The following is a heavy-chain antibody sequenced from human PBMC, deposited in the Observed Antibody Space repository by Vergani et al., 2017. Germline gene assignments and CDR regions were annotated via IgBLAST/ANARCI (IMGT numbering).Heavy chain of an antibody. D-gene: IGHD3-3*01. Sequence: EVQLVESGGGLVQPGGSLRLSCAASGFTFSSYSMNWVRQAPGKGLEWVSYISSSSSTIYYADSVKGRFTISRDNAKNSLYLQINSLRAEDTAVYYCARDRGLRIFGVVSIGSGDYWGQGTLVTVSS. J-gene: IGHJ4*02. CDR2: ISSSSSTI. CDR3: ARDRGLRIFGVVSIGSGDY. V-gene: IGHV3-48*04. CDR1: GFTFSSYS.